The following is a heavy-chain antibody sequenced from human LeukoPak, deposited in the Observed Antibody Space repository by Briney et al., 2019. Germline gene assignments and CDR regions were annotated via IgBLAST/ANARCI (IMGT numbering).Heavy chain of an antibody. D-gene: IGHD3-22*01. J-gene: IGHJ4*02. CDR2: INHSGST. CDR3: VYDSSGYIDY. Sequence: PSETLSLTCAVYGGSFSGYYWSWIRQPPGKGLEWIGEINHSGSTNYNPSLKGRVTISVDTSKNQFSLKLSSVTAADTAVYYCVYDSSGYIDYWGQGTLVTVSS. V-gene: IGHV4-34*01. CDR1: GGSFSGYY.